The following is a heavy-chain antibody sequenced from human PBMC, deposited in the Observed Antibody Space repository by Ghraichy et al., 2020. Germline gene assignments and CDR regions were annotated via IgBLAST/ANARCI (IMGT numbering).Heavy chain of an antibody. CDR3: AKDGAVAGTYLYFDY. V-gene: IGHV3-23*01. J-gene: IGHJ4*02. Sequence: GGSLRLSCAASGFTFSSYAMSWVRQAPGKGLEWVSAISGSGGSTYYADSVKGRFTISRDNSKNTLYLQMNSLRAEDTAVYYCAKDGAVAGTYLYFDYWGQGTLVTVSS. CDR1: GFTFSSYA. CDR2: ISGSGGST. D-gene: IGHD6-19*01.